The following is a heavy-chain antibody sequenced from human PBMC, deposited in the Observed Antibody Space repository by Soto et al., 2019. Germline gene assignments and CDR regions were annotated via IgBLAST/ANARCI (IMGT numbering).Heavy chain of an antibody. V-gene: IGHV1-69*13. CDR3: ARQFDSDTSGYYYAY. D-gene: IGHD6-19*01. CDR1: GGTFSTNT. Sequence: ASVKVSCKASGGTFSTNTISWVRQAPGQGLEWMGGIMPIFGSANYAQKFQGRVTITADEYTRTVYMELSRLRSEDTAIYYCARQFDSDTSGYYYAYWGQGTPVTVS. J-gene: IGHJ4*02. CDR2: IMPIFGSA.